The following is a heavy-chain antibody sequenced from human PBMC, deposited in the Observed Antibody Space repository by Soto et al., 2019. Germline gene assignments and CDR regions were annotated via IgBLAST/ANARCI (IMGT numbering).Heavy chain of an antibody. D-gene: IGHD2-15*01. CDR3: AREGGTYCSGGSCYSDYYYYTMDV. CDR2: IYHSGKP. J-gene: IGHJ6*02. V-gene: IGHV4-38-2*02. CDR1: GYSITSGYY. Sequence: SETLSLTCAVSGYSITSGYYWGWIRQPPGKGLEWIGSIYHSGKPYYNPSLKSRVTISVDTSKNQFSLRLSSVTAADTAVYYCAREGGTYCSGGSCYSDYYYYTMDVWGQGTTVT.